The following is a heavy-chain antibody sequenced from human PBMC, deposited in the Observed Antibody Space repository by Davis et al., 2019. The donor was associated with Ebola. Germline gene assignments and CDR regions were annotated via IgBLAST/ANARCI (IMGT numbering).Heavy chain of an antibody. CDR1: DASVSSVTSY. D-gene: IGHD2-21*01. Sequence: MPSETLSLTCPVSDASVSSVTSYWNCIRQPPGKGLAWIGYVHHCGITNFYPSLNRRITISLDTSKNQLSLEMSPVTPADTAMYYCARGLVVPVALLNHMDVWGEGTMVTVSS. V-gene: IGHV4-61*01. CDR3: ARGLVVPVALLNHMDV. J-gene: IGHJ6*03. CDR2: VHHCGIT.